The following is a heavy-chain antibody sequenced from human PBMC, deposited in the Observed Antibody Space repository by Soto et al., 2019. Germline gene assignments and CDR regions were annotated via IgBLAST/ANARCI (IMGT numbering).Heavy chain of an antibody. CDR1: GFTFSNAW. D-gene: IGHD2-15*01. V-gene: IGHV3-15*01. CDR3: TIDYCSGGSCYYNWFDP. CDR2: IKSKTDGGTT. J-gene: IGHJ5*02. Sequence: EVQLVESGGGLVKPGGSLRLSCAASGFTFSNAWMSWVRQAPGKGLEWVGRIKSKTDGGTTDYAAPVKGRFTISRDDSKKPLYLQMNSLKTEDTAVYYCTIDYCSGGSCYYNWFDPWGQGTLVTVSS.